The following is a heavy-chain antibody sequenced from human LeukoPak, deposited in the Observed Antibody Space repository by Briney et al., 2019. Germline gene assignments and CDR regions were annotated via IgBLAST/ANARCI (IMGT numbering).Heavy chain of an antibody. CDR3: VKDRVDGSGSQFDS. D-gene: IGHD3-10*01. V-gene: IGHV3-23*01. Sequence: GGSLRLSCAASGFTLSNHAMIWVRQAPGKGLEWVSSISGSGAMTYYADSVKGRFTISRDDAMDRLYLQMNSLRADDTAVYYCVKDRVDGSGSQFDSWGQGSLVIVSS. CDR1: GFTLSNHA. J-gene: IGHJ4*02. CDR2: ISGSGAMT.